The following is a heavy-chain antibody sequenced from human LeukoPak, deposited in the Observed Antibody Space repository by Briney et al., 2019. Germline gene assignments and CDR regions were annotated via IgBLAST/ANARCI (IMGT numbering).Heavy chain of an antibody. J-gene: IGHJ4*02. CDR1: GGTFSSYT. V-gene: IGHV1-69*02. CDR3: ATFIGYCSSISCDEGSHFDY. Sequence: SVKVSCKASGGTFSSYTISWVRQAPGQGLEWMGRIIPILGIANYAQKFQGRVTITADKSTSTAYMELSSLRSEDTAVYYCATFIGYCSSISCDEGSHFDYWGQGTLVTVSS. CDR2: IIPILGIA. D-gene: IGHD2-2*01.